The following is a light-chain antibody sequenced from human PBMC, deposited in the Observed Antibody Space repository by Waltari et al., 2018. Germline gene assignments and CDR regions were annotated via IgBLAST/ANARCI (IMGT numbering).Light chain of an antibody. Sequence: EIVLTQSPGTLSLSLAERATLSCRASQSVSTDYLAWYQQKPGQAPRLLIYGTSNRATGIPDRFSGSGSGTDFTHTISRLEPEDFAVYYCHQYGISPATFGGGSKVGIK. CDR3: HQYGISPAT. CDR2: GTS. V-gene: IGKV3-20*01. CDR1: QSVSTDY. J-gene: IGKJ4*01.